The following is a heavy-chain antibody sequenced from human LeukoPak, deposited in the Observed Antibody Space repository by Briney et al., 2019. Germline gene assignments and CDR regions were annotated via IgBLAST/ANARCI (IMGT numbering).Heavy chain of an antibody. D-gene: IGHD3-22*01. V-gene: IGHV4-38-2*02. CDR1: GYSISSGYY. CDR2: IYHSGST. J-gene: IGHJ2*01. CDR3: ARVDSSGTWYFDL. Sequence: PSETLSLTCTVSGYSISSGYYWGWIRQPPGKGLEWIGSIYHSGSTYYNPSLKSRVTISVDTSKNQFSLKLSSVTAADTAVYYCARVDSSGTWYFDLWGRGTLVTVSS.